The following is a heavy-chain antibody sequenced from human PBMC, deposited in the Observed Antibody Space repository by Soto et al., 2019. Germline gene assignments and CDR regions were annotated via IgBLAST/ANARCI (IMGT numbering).Heavy chain of an antibody. V-gene: IGHV3-23*01. CDR3: AKCDHGYAACSLDY. CDR1: GFTFRTYA. D-gene: IGHD5-12*01. CDR2: ISGSGSST. J-gene: IGHJ4*02. Sequence: EVQLLESGGGLVQPGGSLRVSCAASGFTFRTYAMSWVRQAPGKGLQWVSTISGSGSSTYYADSVKGRFTISRDNSTNTLYLQMNSLRAEDTAIYYCAKCDHGYAACSLDYWGQGTLVTVSS.